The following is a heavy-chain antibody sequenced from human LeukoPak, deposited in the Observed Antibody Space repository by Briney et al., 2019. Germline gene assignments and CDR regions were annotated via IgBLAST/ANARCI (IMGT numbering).Heavy chain of an antibody. D-gene: IGHD2-2*02. Sequence: QPGGSLRLSCSASGFTVSSNYMSWVRQAPGKGLEWVSVIYSGGSTYYADSVKGRFTISRDNSKNTLYLQMNSLRAEDTAVYYCAIRIVVPAAIGEAAAGEVDYWGQGTLVTVSS. CDR1: GFTVSSNY. CDR3: AIRIVVPAAIGEAAAGEVDY. J-gene: IGHJ4*02. V-gene: IGHV3-66*01. CDR2: IYSGGST.